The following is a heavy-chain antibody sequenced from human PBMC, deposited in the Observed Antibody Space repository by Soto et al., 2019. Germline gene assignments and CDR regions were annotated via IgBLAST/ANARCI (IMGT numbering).Heavy chain of an antibody. D-gene: IGHD3-3*01. J-gene: IGHJ4*02. CDR1: GYTFTSYG. CDR2: ISAYNGNT. CDR3: ARDLDTIFGVVTPPCY. Sequence: ASVKVSCKASGYTFTSYGISWVRQAPGQGLEWMGWISAYNGNTNYAQKLHGRVTMTTDTSTSTAYMELRSLRSDDTAVYYCARDLDTIFGVVTPPCYWGQGTLVTVSS. V-gene: IGHV1-18*01.